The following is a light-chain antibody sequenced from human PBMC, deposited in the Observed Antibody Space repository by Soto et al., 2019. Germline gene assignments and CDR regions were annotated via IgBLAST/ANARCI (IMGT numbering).Light chain of an antibody. CDR1: SIDVGRYNY. Sequence: QSVLAQPASVSGSRGQSITIARTGTSIDVGRYNYVSWFQQHPGKVPKLIIYDVNNWPSGVSDRFSGSKSGNTASLTISGLQPEDEADYYCSSFTTSSTFVFGTGTKVTGL. J-gene: IGLJ1*01. CDR3: SSFTTSSTFV. CDR2: DVN. V-gene: IGLV2-14*03.